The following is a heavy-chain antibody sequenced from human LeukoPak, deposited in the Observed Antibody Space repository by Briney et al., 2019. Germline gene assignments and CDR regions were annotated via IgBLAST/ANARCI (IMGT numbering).Heavy chain of an antibody. Sequence: GASVNVSCKASGYTFTDYGFSWVRQAPGQGLEWMGWISAYGNTNYAQKFQGRVTMTTDTSTSTAYMELRSLISDDTAVYYCARNTYCSSASCYYLPWGQGTLVTVSS. D-gene: IGHD2-2*01. CDR2: ISAYGNT. CDR1: GYTFTDYG. CDR3: ARNTYCSSASCYYLP. J-gene: IGHJ5*02. V-gene: IGHV1-18*01.